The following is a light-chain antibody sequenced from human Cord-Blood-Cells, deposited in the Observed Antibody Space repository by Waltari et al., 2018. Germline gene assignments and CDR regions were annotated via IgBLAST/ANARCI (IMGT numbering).Light chain of an antibody. Sequence: QSALTQPASVSGSPGQSIPIPCTGTSSDVGSYNLVSWYQQHPGKAPKLMIYEGSKRPSGVSNRFSGSKSGNTASLTISGLQAEDEADYYCCSYAGDVVFGGGTKLTVL. CDR1: SSDVGSYNL. J-gene: IGLJ2*01. V-gene: IGLV2-23*01. CDR3: CSYAGDVV. CDR2: EGS.